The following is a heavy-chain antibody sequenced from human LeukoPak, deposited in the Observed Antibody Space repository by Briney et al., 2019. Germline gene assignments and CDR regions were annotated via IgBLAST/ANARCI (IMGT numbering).Heavy chain of an antibody. CDR2: MNPNSGNT. J-gene: IGHJ4*02. CDR1: GYTFTSYD. V-gene: IGHV1-8*01. Sequence: ASVKVSCKASGYTFTSYDINWVRQATRQGLEWMGWMNPNSGNTGYAQKFQGRVTMTRNTSISTAYMELSSLRSEDTAVYYCASTYCSGGSCYGYFDYWGQGTLVTVSS. CDR3: ASTYCSGGSCYGYFDY. D-gene: IGHD2-15*01.